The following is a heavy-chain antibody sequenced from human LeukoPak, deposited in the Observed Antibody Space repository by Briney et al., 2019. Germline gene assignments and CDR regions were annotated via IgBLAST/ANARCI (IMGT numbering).Heavy chain of an antibody. Sequence: PSQTPSLTCTVSGGSISSGSYYWSWIRQPAGKGLEWIGRIHTSGSTNYNPSLKSRVTMSVDTSKNQFSLKLSSVTAADTAVYYCARDREGYDYWGQGTLVTVSS. CDR1: GGSISSGSYY. J-gene: IGHJ4*02. V-gene: IGHV4-61*02. D-gene: IGHD1-26*01. CDR3: ARDREGYDY. CDR2: IHTSGST.